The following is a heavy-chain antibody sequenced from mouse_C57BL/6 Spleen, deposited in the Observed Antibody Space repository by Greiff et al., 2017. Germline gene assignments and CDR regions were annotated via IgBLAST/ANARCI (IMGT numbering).Heavy chain of an antibody. V-gene: IGHV3-1*01. CDR2: ISYSGST. J-gene: IGHJ1*03. CDR1: GYSITSGYD. Sequence: EVKLQESGPGMVKPSQSLSLTCTVTGYSITSGYDWHWIRHFPGNKLEWMGYISYSGSTNYNPSLKSRISITHDTSKNHFFLKLTSVTTEDTATYYCARGGYGNYGYFDVWGTGTTVTVSS. D-gene: IGHD2-10*02. CDR3: ARGGYGNYGYFDV.